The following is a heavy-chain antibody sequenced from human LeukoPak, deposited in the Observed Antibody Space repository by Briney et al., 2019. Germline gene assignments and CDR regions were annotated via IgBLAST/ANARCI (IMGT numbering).Heavy chain of an antibody. D-gene: IGHD2-2*01. J-gene: IGHJ1*01. CDR3: ASLGRRYCSSTSCLQH. Sequence: SETLSLTCAVSGGSLSRGGYPGTWIRRPPGKGLEWIGYIYHSGSTYYNPSLKSGVTISVDKSKNQFSLKLSSVTAADTAVYYCASLGRRYCSSTSCLQHWGQGTLVTVSS. V-gene: IGHV4-30-2*01. CDR1: GGSLSRGGYP. CDR2: IYHSGST.